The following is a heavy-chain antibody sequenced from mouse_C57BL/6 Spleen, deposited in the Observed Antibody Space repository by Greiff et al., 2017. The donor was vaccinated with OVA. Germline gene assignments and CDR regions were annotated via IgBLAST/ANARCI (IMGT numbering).Heavy chain of an antibody. J-gene: IGHJ2*01. CDR1: GFSLTSYA. D-gene: IGHD1-1*01. V-gene: IGHV2-9-1*01. CDR2: IWTGGGT. CDR3: ARKGGVVSGANFYFDY. Sequence: QVQLKPSGPGLLAPSQSLSITCTVSGFSLTSYAISWVRQPPGKGLEWLGVIWTGGGTNYNSALKSRLSISKDNSKSQVFLKMNSLQTDDTARYYCARKGGVVSGANFYFDYWGQGTTLTVSS.